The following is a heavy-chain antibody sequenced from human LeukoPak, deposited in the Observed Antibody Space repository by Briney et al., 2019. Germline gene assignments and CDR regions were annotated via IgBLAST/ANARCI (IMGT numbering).Heavy chain of an antibody. Sequence: PSETQSLTCAVYGGSFNGYYWTWIRQPPGKGLEWIGEINHSGSTDYNPSLKSRVTISVDTSKNQFSLKLNSVTAADTAVYYCARGQLRLSNWGQGSPVIVSS. D-gene: IGHD6-25*01. CDR2: INHSGST. V-gene: IGHV4-34*01. J-gene: IGHJ4*02. CDR1: GGSFNGYY. CDR3: ARGQLRLSN.